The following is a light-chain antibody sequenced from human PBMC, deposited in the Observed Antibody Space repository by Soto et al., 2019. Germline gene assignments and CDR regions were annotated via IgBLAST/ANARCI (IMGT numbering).Light chain of an antibody. V-gene: IGKV3-15*01. J-gene: IGKJ1*01. CDR3: QQYNNWPPWT. CDR2: GAS. CDR1: QSISSN. Sequence: EIVMTQSPATLSVSPGERATLSCRASQSISSNLAWYQQKPGQAPRLLIYGASTRATGIPARFSGSRSGTEFTLTISSLQSEDLAVYYCQQYNNWPPWTFGQGTKVEIK.